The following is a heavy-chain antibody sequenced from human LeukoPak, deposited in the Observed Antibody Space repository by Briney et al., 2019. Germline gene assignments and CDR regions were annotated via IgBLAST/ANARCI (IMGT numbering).Heavy chain of an antibody. Sequence: GGSLRLSCAASGFTFDDYAMHWVRQAPGKGLEWVSGISWNSGSIGYADSVKGRFTISRDNAKNSLYLQMNSLRAEDTALYYCAKDLGSSPQNYFDYWAREPWSPSPQ. CDR2: ISWNSGSI. CDR3: AKDLGSSPQNYFDY. CDR1: GFTFDDYA. V-gene: IGHV3-9*01. D-gene: IGHD2-2*01. J-gene: IGHJ4*02.